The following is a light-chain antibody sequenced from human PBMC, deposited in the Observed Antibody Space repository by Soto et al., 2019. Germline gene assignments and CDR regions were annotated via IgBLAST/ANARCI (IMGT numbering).Light chain of an antibody. J-gene: IGKJ3*01. Sequence: DIQMTQSPTSLSASVGDRVTITCRASQDIRNFVAWYQQKPGKAPKLLIYAASTLQSGVPSRFSGSGSGTAFNLTINSLQTEDAATYSCQKYSSVPVFGPGTKVEIK. CDR2: AAS. CDR1: QDIRNF. V-gene: IGKV1-27*01. CDR3: QKYSSVPV.